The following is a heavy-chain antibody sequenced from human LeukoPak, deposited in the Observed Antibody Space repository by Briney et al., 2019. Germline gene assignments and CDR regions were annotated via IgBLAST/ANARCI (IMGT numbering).Heavy chain of an antibody. V-gene: IGHV4-39*01. J-gene: IGHJ3*02. CDR3: ASTMVRGAAYGIEEAFDI. CDR1: GGSISSRSYY. CDR2: IYYSGST. D-gene: IGHD3-10*01. Sequence: SETLSLTCTVSGGSISSRSYYWGWIRQPPGKGLEWIGSIYYSGSTYYNPSLKSRVTISVDTSKNQFSLKLSSVTAADTAVYYCASTMVRGAAYGIEEAFDIWGQGTMVTVSS.